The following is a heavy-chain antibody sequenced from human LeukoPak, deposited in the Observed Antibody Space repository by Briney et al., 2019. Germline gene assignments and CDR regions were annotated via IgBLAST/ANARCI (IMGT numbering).Heavy chain of an antibody. J-gene: IGHJ1*01. V-gene: IGHV4-30-4*08. D-gene: IGHD2-2*01. Sequence: SETLSLTCTVSGGSISSGDYYWSWIRQPPGKGLEWIGYIYYSGSTYYNPSLKSRVTISLDTSKNQFSLKLSSVTAADTAVYYCARSAAVPAAAVYFQHWGQGTLVTVSS. CDR2: IYYSGST. CDR1: GGSISSGDYY. CDR3: ARSAAVPAAAVYFQH.